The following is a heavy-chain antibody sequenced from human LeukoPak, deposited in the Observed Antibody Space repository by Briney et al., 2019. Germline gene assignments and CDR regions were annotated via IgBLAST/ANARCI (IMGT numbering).Heavy chain of an antibody. J-gene: IGHJ4*02. CDR3: AKSRSGSTSCYNY. V-gene: IGHV3-30*18. D-gene: IGHD2-2*02. Sequence: GGSLRLSCAASGFTFSSYGMHWVRQAPGKGLEWVAVISYDGSNKYYADSVKGRFTISRDNSKNTLFLQMNSLRAADTAVYYCAKSRSGSTSCYNYWGQGTLVTVSS. CDR1: GFTFSSYG. CDR2: ISYDGSNK.